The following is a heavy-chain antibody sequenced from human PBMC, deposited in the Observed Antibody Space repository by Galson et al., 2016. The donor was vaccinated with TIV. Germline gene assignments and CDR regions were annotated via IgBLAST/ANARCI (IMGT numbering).Heavy chain of an antibody. D-gene: IGHD1-26*01. CDR2: IYLGDSDP. V-gene: IGHV5-51*01. CDR3: ARSAGGIDQ. Sequence: QSGAEVKKPGESLKISCQHLRYGFANYWIAWVRQMPGKGLEWMGIIYLGDSDPRYSPSFQGQVTISADKSMNTAYLQWSSLKASDTAMYYCARSAGGIDQWGQGPLVTVSP. CDR1: RYGFANYW. J-gene: IGHJ4*02.